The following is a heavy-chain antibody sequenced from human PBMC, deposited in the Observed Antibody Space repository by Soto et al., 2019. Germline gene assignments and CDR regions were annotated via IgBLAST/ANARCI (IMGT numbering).Heavy chain of an antibody. V-gene: IGHV3-48*02. CDR1: GFTFSSYS. CDR2: ISSSSSTI. Sequence: GGSLRLSCAASGFTFSSYSMNWVRQAPGKGLEWVSYISSSSSTIYYADSVKGRFTISRDNAKNSLYLQMNSLRDEDTAVYYCARTKADILTGPNPLLINRLDYWGQGTLVTVSS. CDR3: ARTKADILTGPNPLLINRLDY. J-gene: IGHJ4*02. D-gene: IGHD3-9*01.